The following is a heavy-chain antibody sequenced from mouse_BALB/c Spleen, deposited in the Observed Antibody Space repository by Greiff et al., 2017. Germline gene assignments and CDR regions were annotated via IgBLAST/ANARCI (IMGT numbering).Heavy chain of an antibody. CDR3: ARGHSYRFYFDY. CDR1: GFSLTGYG. D-gene: IGHD2-14*01. Sequence: VKLMESGPGLVAPSQSLSITCTVSGFSLTGYGVNWVRQPPGKGLEWLGMIWGDGSTDYNSALKSRLSISKDNSKSQVFLQMNILQTDDTARYYRARGHSYRFYFDYWGQGTTLTVSS. V-gene: IGHV2-6-7*01. CDR2: IWGDGST. J-gene: IGHJ2*01.